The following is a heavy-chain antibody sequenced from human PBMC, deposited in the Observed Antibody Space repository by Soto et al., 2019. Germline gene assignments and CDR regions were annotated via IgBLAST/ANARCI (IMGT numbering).Heavy chain of an antibody. Sequence: GGSLRLSCAASGFTFSSYGIHWVRQAPGRGLEWVAAISYDGSNVHYADSVKGRFTISRDNSKNTLYLQMNSLRAEDTAVFYYAKEEFYFNTRAYTEFDTWGQEAVLPISS. J-gene: IGHJ5*02. V-gene: IGHV3-30*18. CDR3: AKEEFYFNTRAYTEFDT. CDR2: ISYDGSNV. D-gene: IGHD3-16*01. CDR1: GFTFSSYG.